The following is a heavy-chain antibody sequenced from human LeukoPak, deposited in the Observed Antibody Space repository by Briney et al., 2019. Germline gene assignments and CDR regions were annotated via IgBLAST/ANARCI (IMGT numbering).Heavy chain of an antibody. D-gene: IGHD4-17*01. CDR3: ARARGNYVYYPCDF. V-gene: IGHV3-11*05. J-gene: IGHJ4*02. CDR1: GFTFSDCY. CDR2: MSGSSRYT. Sequence: GGSLRLCWAASGFTFSDCYMRWIRQAPGEGLEWVSHMSGSSRYTNDAASVKHRLTIQRDHAKNSLHQQMNSLRADDTVVYYCARARGNYVYYPCDFWGQGALVTVSS.